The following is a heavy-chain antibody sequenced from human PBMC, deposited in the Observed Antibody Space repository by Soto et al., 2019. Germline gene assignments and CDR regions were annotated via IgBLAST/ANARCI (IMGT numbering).Heavy chain of an antibody. V-gene: IGHV3-23*01. D-gene: IGHD3-22*01. CDR3: AKVERYYYHPSGSGFQHFAH. J-gene: IGHJ1*01. CDR1: GSTFSSYA. Sequence: WVLRLSCAASGSTFSSYAMTWVRQAPGKGLDWVSAIIGSGGSTYYAGAVKGRFTISRDNSKNTLYLQMNSLRAEDTAVYYWAKVERYYYHPSGSGFQHFAHWG. CDR2: IIGSGGST.